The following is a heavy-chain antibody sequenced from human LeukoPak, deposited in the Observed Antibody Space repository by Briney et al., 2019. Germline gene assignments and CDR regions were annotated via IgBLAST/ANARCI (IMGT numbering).Heavy chain of an antibody. D-gene: IGHD3-10*01. Sequence: ASVKVSCKVSGYTLTELSMHWVRQAPGKGLEWMGGFDPEDGETIYAQKFQGRVTMTEDTSTDTAYMELSSLRSEDTAVYYCARDHYYGSGSYYKRAFDIWGQGTMVTVSS. CDR1: GYTLTELS. J-gene: IGHJ3*02. V-gene: IGHV1-24*01. CDR3: ARDHYYGSGSYYKRAFDI. CDR2: FDPEDGET.